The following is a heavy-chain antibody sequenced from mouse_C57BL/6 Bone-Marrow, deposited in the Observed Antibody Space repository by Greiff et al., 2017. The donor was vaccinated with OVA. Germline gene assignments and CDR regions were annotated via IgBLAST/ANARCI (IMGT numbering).Heavy chain of an antibody. Sequence: VQLQQPGAELVKPGASVKLSCKASGYTFTSYWMQWVKQRPGQGLEWIGEIDPSDSYTNYNQKFKGKATLTVDTSSSTAYMQLSSLTSEDSAVYYCARRYYGSSYKDYWGQGTTLTVSS. CDR1: GYTFTSYW. D-gene: IGHD1-1*01. V-gene: IGHV1-50*01. J-gene: IGHJ2*01. CDR2: IDPSDSYT. CDR3: ARRYYGSSYKDY.